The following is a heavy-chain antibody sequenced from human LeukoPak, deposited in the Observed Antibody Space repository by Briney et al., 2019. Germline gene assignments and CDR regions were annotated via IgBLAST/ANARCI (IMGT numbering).Heavy chain of an antibody. CDR1: GFTVSSNY. Sequence: GGSLRLSCAASGFTVSSNYMSWVRQAPGKGLAWVSVIYSGGSTYYADSVKGRFTISRHNSKNTLYLQMNSLRAEDTAVYYCAREVAAAGTLVGMDVWGQGTTVTVSS. CDR3: AREVAAAGTLVGMDV. J-gene: IGHJ6*02. V-gene: IGHV3-53*04. D-gene: IGHD6-13*01. CDR2: IYSGGST.